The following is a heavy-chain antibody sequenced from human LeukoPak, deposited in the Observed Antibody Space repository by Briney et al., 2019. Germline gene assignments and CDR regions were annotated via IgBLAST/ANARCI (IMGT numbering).Heavy chain of an antibody. D-gene: IGHD5-12*01. Sequence: PSQTLSLTCSVSGASISSGVYSWSWMRQPPGKGWEWIGYIYHSGSAYYNPSLKSRVTILVDRSKNQFSLELRSVTAADTAVYYCARVVGGYRLDYWGQGTLVTVSS. CDR1: GASISSGVYS. CDR3: ARVVGGYRLDY. V-gene: IGHV4-30-2*01. CDR2: IYHSGSA. J-gene: IGHJ4*02.